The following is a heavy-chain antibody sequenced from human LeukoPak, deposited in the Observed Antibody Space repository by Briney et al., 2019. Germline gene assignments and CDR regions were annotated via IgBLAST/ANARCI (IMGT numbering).Heavy chain of an antibody. D-gene: IGHD3-3*01. CDR1: GYTFSTYG. CDR3: ARDAGDTMFGVVISAYGDF. J-gene: IGHJ4*02. Sequence: RASVKVSCKASGYTFSTYGITWVRQAPGQGLEWMGWISAYNGNTKYAQKLQGRVTMTTDTSTSTAYMELRSLRSHDTAVYYCARDAGDTMFGVVISAYGDFWGQGTLVTVSS. CDR2: ISAYNGNT. V-gene: IGHV1-18*01.